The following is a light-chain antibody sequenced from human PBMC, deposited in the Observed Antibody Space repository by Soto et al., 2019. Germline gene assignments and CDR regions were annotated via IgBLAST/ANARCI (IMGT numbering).Light chain of an antibody. Sequence: EIVMTQSPGTLSVSPGERATLSCRAGQGVTTNFAWYQQKSGQSPRLLIYDASNRATGVPARFSGSGSETDFTLTISGLRSEDSAVYFCQQYNNWPFSFGQGTRLEI. V-gene: IGKV3-15*01. J-gene: IGKJ5*01. CDR2: DAS. CDR3: QQYNNWPFS. CDR1: QGVTTN.